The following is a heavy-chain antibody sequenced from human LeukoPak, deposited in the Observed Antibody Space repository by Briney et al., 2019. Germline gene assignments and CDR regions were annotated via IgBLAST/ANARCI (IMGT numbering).Heavy chain of an antibody. V-gene: IGHV1-69*05. CDR1: EGTFSSYA. J-gene: IGHJ4*02. CDR2: IIPIFGTA. Sequence: ASVKVSCKASEGTFSSYAISWVRQAPGQGLEWMGGIIPIFGTANYAQKFQGRVTITTDESTSTAYMELSSLRSEDTAVYYCARVDRITIFGVAADDYWGQGTLVTVSS. CDR3: ARVDRITIFGVAADDY. D-gene: IGHD3-3*01.